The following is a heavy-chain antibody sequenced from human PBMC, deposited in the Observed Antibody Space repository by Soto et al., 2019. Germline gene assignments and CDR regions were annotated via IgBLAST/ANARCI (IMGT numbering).Heavy chain of an antibody. J-gene: IGHJ3*01. CDR1: VFIFSNYE. V-gene: IGHV3-48*03. D-gene: IGHD2-8*02. CDR3: VKEYCTGGACFDAFDL. Sequence: PGGSLRLSCAASVFIFSNYEVYWVRQVPGRGLELISYISDSGTTIYYAASVKGRFTISRDDARNSLYLQMNNLRDEDTAVYFCVKEYCTGGACFDAFDLWGHGTLVTVSS. CDR2: ISDSGTTI.